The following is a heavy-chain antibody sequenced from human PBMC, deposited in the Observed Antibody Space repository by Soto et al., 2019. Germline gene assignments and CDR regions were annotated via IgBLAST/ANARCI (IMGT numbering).Heavy chain of an antibody. Sequence: VQLMQSGAEVKQPGSSVKVSCKASGGTFSSHSINWVRQAPGQGLEWMGGIITLFGTANYAQNFQGRVTTTADRSTSTAYMELNSLRSDDTAVYYCAREVGYGDFSAALLDWGQGTLVTVAS. V-gene: IGHV1-69*01. J-gene: IGHJ4*02. D-gene: IGHD4-17*01. CDR3: AREVGYGDFSAALLD. CDR2: IITLFGTA. CDR1: GGTFSSHS.